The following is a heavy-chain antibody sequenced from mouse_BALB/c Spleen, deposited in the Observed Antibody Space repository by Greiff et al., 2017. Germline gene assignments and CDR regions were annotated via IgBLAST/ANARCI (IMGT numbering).Heavy chain of an antibody. CDR3: ARKEYGNYDFDY. D-gene: IGHD2-10*02. V-gene: IGHV3-2*02. Sequence: EVQLQQSGPGLVKPSQSLSLTCTVTGYSITSDYAWNWIRQFPGNKLEWMGYISYSGSTSYNPSLKSRISITRDTSKNQFFLQLNSVTTEDTATYYCARKEYGNYDFDYWGQGTTLTVSS. CDR2: ISYSGST. J-gene: IGHJ2*01. CDR1: GYSITSDYA.